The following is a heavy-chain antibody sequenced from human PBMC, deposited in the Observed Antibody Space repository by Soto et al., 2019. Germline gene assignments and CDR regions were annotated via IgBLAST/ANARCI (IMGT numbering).Heavy chain of an antibody. J-gene: IGHJ5*02. V-gene: IGHV4-31*03. CDR1: GGSISSGGYY. CDR3: ARVGGYYDSSGYPNWFDP. Sequence: TLSLTCTVSGGSISSGGYYWSWIRQHPGKGLEWIGYIYYSGSTYYNPSLKSRVTISVDTSKNQFSLKLSSVTAADTAVYYCARVGGYYDSSGYPNWFDPWGQGTLVTVSS. D-gene: IGHD3-22*01. CDR2: IYYSGST.